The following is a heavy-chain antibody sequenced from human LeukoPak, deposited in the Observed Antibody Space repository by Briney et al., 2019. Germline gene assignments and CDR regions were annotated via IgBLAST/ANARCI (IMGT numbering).Heavy chain of an antibody. CDR1: GYTFTNYG. CDR2: ISAYNGYT. D-gene: IGHD4-11*01. J-gene: IGHJ1*01. CDR3: ARDKAVTTEVTQYFQH. V-gene: IGHV1-18*01. Sequence: GASVKVSCKASGYTFTNYGVSWVRQAPGQGLEWMGRISAYNGYTNYAQKFQFSVTMTTDTSTSTAYMELRSLTSDDTAVYYCARDKAVTTEVTQYFQHWGQGTLVTVSS.